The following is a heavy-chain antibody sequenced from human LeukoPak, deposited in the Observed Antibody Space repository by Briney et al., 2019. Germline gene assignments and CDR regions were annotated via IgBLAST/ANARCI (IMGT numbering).Heavy chain of an antibody. CDR2: IIPIFGTA. J-gene: IGHJ3*02. Sequence: SVKVSFTASGGTFSSYAISWVRQAPGQGLEWMGGIIPIFGTANYAQKFQGRVTITADESTSTAYMELSSLRSEDTAVYYCARDYCSGGSCSDAFDIWGQGTMVTVSS. V-gene: IGHV1-69*13. D-gene: IGHD2-15*01. CDR3: ARDYCSGGSCSDAFDI. CDR1: GGTFSSYA.